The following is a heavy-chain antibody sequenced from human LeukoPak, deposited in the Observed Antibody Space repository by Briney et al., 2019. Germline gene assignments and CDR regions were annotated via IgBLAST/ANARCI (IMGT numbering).Heavy chain of an antibody. CDR3: AGGHYPLEY. CDR1: GGSISSYY. Sequence: SETLSLTCTVSGGSISSYYWSWIRQPPGKGLEWIGYISYSGSTNFNPSLKSRVTISVDTSRTQFSLKLSSMTAADTAVYYCAGGHYPLEYWGQGTLVTVSS. J-gene: IGHJ4*02. D-gene: IGHD1-26*01. V-gene: IGHV4-59*01. CDR2: ISYSGST.